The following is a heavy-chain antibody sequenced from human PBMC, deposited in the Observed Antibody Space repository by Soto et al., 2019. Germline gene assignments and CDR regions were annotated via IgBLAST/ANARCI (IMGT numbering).Heavy chain of an antibody. Sequence: PGGSLRLSCAASGFTFSSYAMSWVRQAPGKGLEWVSGVSGISGSGGSTYYADSVKGRFTISRDNSRNTLFLQMNSLRAEDTAVYYCARDYYKYYDSSGYYRSPAYWGQGTLVTVS. D-gene: IGHD3-22*01. CDR3: ARDYYKYYDSSGYYRSPAY. CDR1: GFTFSSYA. CDR2: ISGSGGST. J-gene: IGHJ4*02. V-gene: IGHV3-23*01.